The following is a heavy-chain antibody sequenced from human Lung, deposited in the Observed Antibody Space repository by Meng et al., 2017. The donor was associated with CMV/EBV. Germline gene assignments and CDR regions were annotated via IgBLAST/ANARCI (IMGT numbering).Heavy chain of an antibody. CDR2: IKQDGSEK. Sequence: SXAASGFTFSSYWMSWVRQAPGKGLEWVANIKQDGSEKYYVDSVKGRFTIARDNAKNSLYLQMNSLRAEDTAVYYCARDRFEDYDFWSGYSLTDYYGREVWGQGTXVTVSS. CDR1: GFTFSSYW. D-gene: IGHD3-3*01. V-gene: IGHV3-7*01. CDR3: ARDRFEDYDFWSGYSLTDYYGREV. J-gene: IGHJ6*02.